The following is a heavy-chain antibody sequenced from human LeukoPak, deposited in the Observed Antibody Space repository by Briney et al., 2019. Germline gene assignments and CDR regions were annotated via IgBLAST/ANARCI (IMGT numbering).Heavy chain of an antibody. CDR3: ANSFPPTYDFTY. D-gene: IGHD3-3*01. Sequence: GASVKVSCKASGYTFTGYYMHWVRQAPGRGLEWMGRINPNSGGTNYAQKFQGRVTMTRDTSISTAYMELSRLRSDDTAVYYCANSFPPTYDFTYWGQGTLVTVSS. CDR1: GYTFTGYY. CDR2: INPNSGGT. V-gene: IGHV1-2*06. J-gene: IGHJ4*02.